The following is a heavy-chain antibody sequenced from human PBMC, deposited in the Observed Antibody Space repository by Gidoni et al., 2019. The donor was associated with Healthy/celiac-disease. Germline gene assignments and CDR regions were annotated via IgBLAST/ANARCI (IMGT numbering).Heavy chain of an antibody. V-gene: IGHV3-15*01. CDR1: GFTFLNAW. CDR2: IKSKTDGGTT. J-gene: IGHJ4*02. D-gene: IGHD2-15*01. Sequence: EVQLVESGGGLVKPGGSLRLSCAASGFTFLNAWMSWVRQAPGKGLEWVGRIKSKTDGGTTDYAAPVKGRFTISRDDSKNTLYLQMNSLKTEDTAVYYCTTDSGKGYCSGGSCYSTFDYWGQGTLVTVSS. CDR3: TTDSGKGYCSGGSCYSTFDY.